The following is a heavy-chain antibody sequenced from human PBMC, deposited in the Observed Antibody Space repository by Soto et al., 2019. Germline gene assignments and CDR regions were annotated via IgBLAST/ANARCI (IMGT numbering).Heavy chain of an antibody. D-gene: IGHD3-3*01. J-gene: IGHJ5*02. CDR1: GYTFTSYD. CDR3: ARAGNYDFWSGYHATGFDP. Sequence: QVQLVQSGAEVKKPGASVKVSCKASGYTFTSYDINWVRQATGQGLEWMGWMNPNSGNTGYAQKFQGRVTMTRNTSIRIAYMELSSLRSEVTAVYYCARAGNYDFWSGYHATGFDPWGQGTLVTVSS. CDR2: MNPNSGNT. V-gene: IGHV1-8*01.